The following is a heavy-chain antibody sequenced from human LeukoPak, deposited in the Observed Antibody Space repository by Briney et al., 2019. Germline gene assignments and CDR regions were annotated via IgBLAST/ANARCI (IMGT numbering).Heavy chain of an antibody. CDR2: IWYDGSNK. CDR3: ARVFRDADGHNQGYFDY. CDR1: GFTFSSYG. D-gene: IGHD1-1*01. Sequence: GGSLRLSCAASGFTFSSYGMHWVRQAPGKGLEWVAVIWYDGSNKYYADSVKGRFTISRDNSKNTLYLQMNSLRAEDTAVYYCARVFRDADGHNQGYFDYWGQGTLVTVSS. J-gene: IGHJ4*02. V-gene: IGHV3-33*01.